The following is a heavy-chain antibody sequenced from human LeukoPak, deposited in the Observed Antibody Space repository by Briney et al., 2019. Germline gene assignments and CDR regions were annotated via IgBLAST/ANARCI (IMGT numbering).Heavy chain of an antibody. CDR3: ARTLSEYSSSSLGY. D-gene: IGHD6-6*01. J-gene: IGHJ4*02. CDR2: IYYSGST. CDR1: GGSISSYY. Sequence: SETLSLTCTVSGGSISSYYWSCIRQPPGKGLEWIGYIYYSGSTNYNPSLKSRVTRSVDTSKNQFSLKLSSVTAADTAVYYCARTLSEYSSSSLGYWGQGTLVTVSS. V-gene: IGHV4-59*01.